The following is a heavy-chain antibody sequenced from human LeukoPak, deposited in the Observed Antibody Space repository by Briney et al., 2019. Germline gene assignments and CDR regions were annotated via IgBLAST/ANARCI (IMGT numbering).Heavy chain of an antibody. J-gene: IGHJ4*02. V-gene: IGHV1-18*01. CDR2: ISAYNGNT. CDR3: AREVLRYFDWPLDY. Sequence: ASVKVSCKASGYTFTSYGISWVRQAPGQGLEWMGWISAYNGNTNYAQKLQGRVTMTTDTSTGTAYMELRSLRSDDTAVYYCAREVLRYFDWPLDYWGQGTLVTVSS. CDR1: GYTFTSYG. D-gene: IGHD3-9*01.